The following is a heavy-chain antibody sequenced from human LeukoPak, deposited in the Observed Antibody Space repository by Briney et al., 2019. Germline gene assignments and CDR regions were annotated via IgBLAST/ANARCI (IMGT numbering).Heavy chain of an antibody. CDR2: INSDGSST. Sequence: QSGGSLRLSCAASGFTFSSYWMHWVRQAPGKGLVWVSRINSDGSSTSYADSVKGRFTISRDNAKNTLYLQMNSLRAEDTAVYYCALMDHSSSWYPVTFYYYYGMDVWGQGTTVTVSS. CDR3: ALMDHSSSWYPVTFYYYYGMDV. V-gene: IGHV3-74*01. CDR1: GFTFSSYW. J-gene: IGHJ6*02. D-gene: IGHD6-13*01.